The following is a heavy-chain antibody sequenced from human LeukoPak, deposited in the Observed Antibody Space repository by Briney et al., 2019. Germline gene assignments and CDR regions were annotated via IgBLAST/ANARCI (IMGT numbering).Heavy chain of an antibody. J-gene: IGHJ5*02. CDR3: ARDGYYYDSSGYWDLPNYNWFDP. D-gene: IGHD3-22*01. V-gene: IGHV1-46*01. Sequence: ASVKVSCKASGYTFTSYHMHWVRQAPGQGLEWMGIINPSGGSTSYAQKFQGRVTTTRDTSTSTVYMELSSLRSEDTAVYYCARDGYYYDSSGYWDLPNYNWFDPWGQGTLVTVSS. CDR1: GYTFTSYH. CDR2: INPSGGST.